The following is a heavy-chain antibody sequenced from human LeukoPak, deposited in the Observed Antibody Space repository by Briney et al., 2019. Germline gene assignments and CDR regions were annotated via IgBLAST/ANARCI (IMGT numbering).Heavy chain of an antibody. V-gene: IGHV4-59*08. J-gene: IGHJ4*02. Sequence: SETLSLTCTVSGGSISSYYWSWIRQPPGKGLEWIGYIYYSGSTNYNPSLKSRVTISVDTSKNQFSLKLSSVTAADTAVYYCARHPLRSRIDYWGQGTLVTVSS. CDR1: GGSISSYY. CDR3: ARHPLRSRIDY. D-gene: IGHD3-16*01. CDR2: IYYSGST.